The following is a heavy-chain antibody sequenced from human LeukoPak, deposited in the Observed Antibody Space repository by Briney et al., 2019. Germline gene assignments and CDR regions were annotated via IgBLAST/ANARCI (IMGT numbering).Heavy chain of an antibody. D-gene: IGHD3-3*01. V-gene: IGHV1-2*02. CDR3: ARDRAHYDFWSGYYTDHDAFDI. CDR1: GYTFSGYY. J-gene: IGHJ3*02. CDR2: INPKSGDT. Sequence: GASVKVSCKASGYTFSGYYMHWVRRAPGQGLEWMGWINPKSGDTKYVEKSRGRVTMTRDTSIRTAYMELSRLTSDDTAVYYCARDRAHYDFWSGYYTDHDAFDIWGQGTMVTVSS.